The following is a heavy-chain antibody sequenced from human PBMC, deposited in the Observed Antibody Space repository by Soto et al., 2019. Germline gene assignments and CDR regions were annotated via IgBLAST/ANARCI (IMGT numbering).Heavy chain of an antibody. V-gene: IGHV1-2*04. J-gene: IGHJ4*02. Sequence: QVQLVQSGAEVKKPGASVKVSCKASGYTFTGYYMHWVRQAPGQGLEWMGWINPNSGGTNYAQKFQGWVTMTRDTSISTAYMELSRLRSDDTAVYYCAREPADGSGSYFFDYWGQGTLVTVSS. CDR1: GYTFTGYY. D-gene: IGHD3-10*01. CDR2: INPNSGGT. CDR3: AREPADGSGSYFFDY.